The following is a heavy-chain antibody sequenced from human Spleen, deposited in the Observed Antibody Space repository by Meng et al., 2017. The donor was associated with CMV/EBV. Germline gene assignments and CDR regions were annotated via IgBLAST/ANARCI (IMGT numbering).Heavy chain of an antibody. D-gene: IGHD3-22*01. CDR1: GGSFSGYY. CDR3: ARGFSSRYYDSSGYYYFDY. J-gene: IGHJ4*02. V-gene: IGHV4-34*01. Sequence: SETLSLTCAIYGGSFSGYYWSWLRQSPGKGLEWIGEINQSGSTNYNPSLKSRVTISVDTSKNQFSLKLSSVTAADTAVYYCARGFSSRYYDSSGYYYFDYWGQGTLVTVSS. CDR2: INQSGST.